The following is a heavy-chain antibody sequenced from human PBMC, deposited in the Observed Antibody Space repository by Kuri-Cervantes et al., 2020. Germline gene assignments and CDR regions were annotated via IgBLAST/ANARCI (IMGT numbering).Heavy chain of an antibody. Sequence: GESLKISCTASGFTFGDYAMSWFRQAPGKGLEWVGFIRSKAYGGTTEYAASVKGRFTISRDDSKSIAYLQMNSLKTEDTAVYYCARDHGTYGDYGYYYYGMDVWGQGTTVTVSS. D-gene: IGHD4-17*01. CDR2: IRSKAYGGTT. CDR1: GFTFGDYA. CDR3: ARDHGTYGDYGYYYYGMDV. V-gene: IGHV3-49*03. J-gene: IGHJ6*02.